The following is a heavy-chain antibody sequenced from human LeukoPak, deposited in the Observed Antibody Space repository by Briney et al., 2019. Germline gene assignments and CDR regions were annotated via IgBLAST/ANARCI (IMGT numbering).Heavy chain of an antibody. V-gene: IGHV1-2*02. Sequence: ASVKVSCKTSGYTFIDSYIHWVRQAPGQGLEWMGWINPNNGDTIYAQKFQDRVKMTRDPSITTAYMELTKLRSDDTAVYYCASPDSDDDDSPEPHAWGRGPLVPVSS. D-gene: IGHD3-16*01. CDR2: INPNNGDT. CDR3: ASPDSDDDDSPEPHA. J-gene: IGHJ5*02. CDR1: GYTFIDSY.